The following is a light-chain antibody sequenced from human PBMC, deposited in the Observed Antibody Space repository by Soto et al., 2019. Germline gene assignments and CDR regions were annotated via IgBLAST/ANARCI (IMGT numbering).Light chain of an antibody. Sequence: EIVLTQSPGTLSLSPGERATLSCRASQSVTNSYLAWYQQKPGQAPRLLIYAASNRATAIPDRFSGSGSGTDFTLTISRLEPEDFAVYYCQQYGSSQITFGQGTRLEIK. V-gene: IGKV3-20*01. CDR2: AAS. CDR3: QQYGSSQIT. CDR1: QSVTNSY. J-gene: IGKJ5*01.